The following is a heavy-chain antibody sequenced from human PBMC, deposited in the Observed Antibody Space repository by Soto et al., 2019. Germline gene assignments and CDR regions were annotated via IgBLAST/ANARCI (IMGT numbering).Heavy chain of an antibody. V-gene: IGHV1-18*04. Sequence: GASVKVSCKASRYTFTSYGISWVRQAPGQGLEWMGWISAYNGKTNYAQKFRGRVTMTTDTATSTAYMELRSLRSDDTAVYYCARDISDYYYESSGPFDYWGQGTLVTVSS. D-gene: IGHD3-22*01. CDR2: ISAYNGKT. CDR1: RYTFTSYG. J-gene: IGHJ4*02. CDR3: ARDISDYYYESSGPFDY.